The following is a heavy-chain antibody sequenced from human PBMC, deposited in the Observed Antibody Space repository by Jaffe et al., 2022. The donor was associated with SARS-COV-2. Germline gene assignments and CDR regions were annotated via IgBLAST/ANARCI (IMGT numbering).Heavy chain of an antibody. V-gene: IGHV4-39*01. J-gene: IGHJ4*02. CDR1: GGSISSSTYY. Sequence: QLHLQESGPGLVRPSETLSLTCTVSGGSISSSTYYWGWIRQPPGKGLEWIGSIYYSGSTYYNPSLKSRVTISVDTSKNQFSLKLSSVTAADTAVFYCATVTPRVPMLVVVRGSYYFDFWGQGTLVTVSS. CDR2: IYYSGST. D-gene: IGHD3-22*01. CDR3: ATVTPRVPMLVVVRGSYYFDF.